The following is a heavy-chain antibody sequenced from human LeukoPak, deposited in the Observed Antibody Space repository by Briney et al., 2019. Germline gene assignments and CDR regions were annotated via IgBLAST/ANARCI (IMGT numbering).Heavy chain of an antibody. V-gene: IGHV3-48*01. CDR3: ARGMQWLKS. D-gene: IGHD6-19*01. Sequence: GGSLRLSCAASGFTFRSYSMNWVRQAPGKGLEWVSYISSSSSTIYYADSVKGRFTISRDNAKNSLYLQMNNLRAEDTAVYYCARGMQWLKSWGQGTLVTVSS. J-gene: IGHJ4*02. CDR1: GFTFRSYS. CDR2: ISSSSSTI.